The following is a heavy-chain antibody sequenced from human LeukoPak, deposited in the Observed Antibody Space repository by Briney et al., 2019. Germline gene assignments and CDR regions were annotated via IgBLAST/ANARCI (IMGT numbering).Heavy chain of an antibody. Sequence: GGSLRLSCAASGFPFTTYTMAWVRQAPGKGLEWVSAISGSGGSTYYADSVKGRFTISRDNSKNTLYLQMNSLRAEDTAVYYCAKEGRITMIVVVIKKFDYWGQGTLVTASS. J-gene: IGHJ4*02. CDR2: ISGSGGST. CDR3: AKEGRITMIVVVIKKFDY. CDR1: GFPFTTYT. V-gene: IGHV3-23*01. D-gene: IGHD3-22*01.